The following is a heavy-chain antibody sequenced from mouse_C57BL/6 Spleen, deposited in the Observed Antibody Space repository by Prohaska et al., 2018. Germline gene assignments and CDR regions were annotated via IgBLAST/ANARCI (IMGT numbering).Heavy chain of an antibody. CDR1: GYSITSGYY. V-gene: IGHV3-6*01. Sequence: DVQLQESGPGLVKPSQSLSLTCSVTGYSITSGYYWNWIRQFPGNKLEWMGYISYDGSNNYNPSLKNRISITRDTSKNQFFLKLNSVTTEDTATYYCARGSPYYAFAYWGQGTLVTVSA. D-gene: IGHD1-1*01. CDR2: ISYDGSN. J-gene: IGHJ3*01. CDR3: ARGSPYYAFAY.